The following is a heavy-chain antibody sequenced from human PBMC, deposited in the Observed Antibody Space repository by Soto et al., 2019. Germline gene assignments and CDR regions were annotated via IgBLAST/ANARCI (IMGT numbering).Heavy chain of an antibody. CDR3: VRDTSSGWHLKDH. CDR1: GFTFDDHG. D-gene: IGHD3-9*01. Sequence: EVDLVESGGGLAQPGRSLRLSCVASGFTFDDHGMHWVRQIPGRGQEWVSGISWNSGSIGYAGSVKGRFTIFRDNAKNSLYLEMNSLRQEDTALYYCVRDTSSGWHLKDHWGQGVQVSVSS. CDR2: ISWNSGSI. V-gene: IGHV3-9*01. J-gene: IGHJ4*02.